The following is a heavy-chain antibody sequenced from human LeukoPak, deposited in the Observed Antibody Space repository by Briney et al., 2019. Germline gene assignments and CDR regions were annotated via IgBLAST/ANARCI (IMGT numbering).Heavy chain of an antibody. D-gene: IGHD3-10*01. CDR2: ITGSGGTT. V-gene: IGHV3-23*01. J-gene: IGHJ4*02. CDR1: GFTFKTYT. CDR3: ARDQYGLGYGSLFDY. Sequence: GGSLRLSCAASGFTFKTYTMTWVRLAPQKGLEWVSSITGSGGTTYYADSVKGRFTISRDNAKKSLYLEMNSLRAEDTAVYYCARDQYGLGYGSLFDYWGQGTLVTVSS.